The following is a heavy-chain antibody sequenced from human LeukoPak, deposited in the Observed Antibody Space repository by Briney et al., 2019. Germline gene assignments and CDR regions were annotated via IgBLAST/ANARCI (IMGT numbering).Heavy chain of an antibody. V-gene: IGHV3-21*01. Sequence: GGSLRLSCAASGFTFSSYSMNWVRQAPGKGLEWVSSISSSSSCIYYADSVKGRFTISRDNAKNSLYLQMNSLRAEDTAVYYCARDLGGSSGWYSYSVTGYYYYYGMDVWGQGTTVTVSS. D-gene: IGHD6-19*01. J-gene: IGHJ6*02. CDR3: ARDLGGSSGWYSYSVTGYYYYYGMDV. CDR2: ISSSSSCI. CDR1: GFTFSSYS.